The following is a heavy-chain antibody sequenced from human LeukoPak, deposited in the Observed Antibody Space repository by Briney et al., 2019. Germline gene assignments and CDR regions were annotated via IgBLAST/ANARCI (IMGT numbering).Heavy chain of an antibody. CDR3: ARDYRSSWYV. D-gene: IGHD6-13*01. CDR1: GFIFSAHY. J-gene: IGHJ4*02. Sequence: GGSLRLSCAASGFIFSAHYMDWVRQAPGKGLEWVANINQDGSEKHYVDSVKGRFTVSRDNARNSLFLQMNSLRAEDTSVYYCARDYRSSWYVRGQGTLVTVSS. V-gene: IGHV3-7*03. CDR2: INQDGSEK.